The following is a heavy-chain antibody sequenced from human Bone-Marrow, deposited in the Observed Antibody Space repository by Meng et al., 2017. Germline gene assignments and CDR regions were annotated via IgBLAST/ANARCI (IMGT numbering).Heavy chain of an antibody. D-gene: IGHD3-10*01. Sequence: GESLKISCAASGFTFDDYGMSWVRQAPGKGLEWVANIKQDGSEKYYVDSVKGRFTISRDNAKNSLYLQMNSLRAEDTAVYYCARGGITMVRGVINYYYYYGMDVWGQGTTVTVSS. CDR3: ARGGITMVRGVINYYYYYGMDV. V-gene: IGHV3-7*01. CDR1: GFTFDDYG. CDR2: IKQDGSEK. J-gene: IGHJ6*02.